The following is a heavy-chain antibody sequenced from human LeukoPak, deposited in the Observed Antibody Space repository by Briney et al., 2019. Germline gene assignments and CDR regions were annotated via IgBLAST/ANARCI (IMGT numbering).Heavy chain of an antibody. D-gene: IGHD3-3*01. CDR3: AKDWSTDWSNWFDS. Sequence: PGGSLRLSCAASGFTFDDYGMHWVRQAPGKGLEWVAFTRPDGSNKHYGDSVQSRFTISRDNSRNTLYLQMNSLRVEDTAMYYCAKDWSTDWSNWFDSWGPGSLVTVSS. J-gene: IGHJ5*01. V-gene: IGHV3-30*02. CDR1: GFTFDDYG. CDR2: TRPDGSNK.